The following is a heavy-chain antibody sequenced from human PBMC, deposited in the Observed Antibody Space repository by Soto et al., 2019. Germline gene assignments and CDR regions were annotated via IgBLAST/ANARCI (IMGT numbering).Heavy chain of an antibody. Sequence: LRLSCAAAGFTFTRYSMNWVRQAPGKGLEWVSSISSTTNYIYYGDSMKGRFTISRDNAKNSLYLEMNSLRAEDTAVYYCARESEDLTSNFDYWGQGTLVTVSS. J-gene: IGHJ4*02. CDR1: GFTFTRYS. CDR2: ISSTTNYI. V-gene: IGHV3-21*06. CDR3: ARESEDLTSNFDY.